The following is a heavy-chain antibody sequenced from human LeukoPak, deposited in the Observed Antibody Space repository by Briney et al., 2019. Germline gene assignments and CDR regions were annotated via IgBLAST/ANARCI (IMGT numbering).Heavy chain of an antibody. CDR3: ARSRPGYHYYYYGMDV. V-gene: IGHV1-69*01. Sequence: ASVKVSCKASGGTFSSYAISWVRQAPGQGLERMGGIIPIFGTANYAQKFQGRVTITADESTSTAYMELSSLRSEDTAVYYCARSRPGYHYYYYGMDVWGQGTTVTVSS. CDR2: IIPIFGTA. D-gene: IGHD5-12*01. J-gene: IGHJ6*02. CDR1: GGTFSSYA.